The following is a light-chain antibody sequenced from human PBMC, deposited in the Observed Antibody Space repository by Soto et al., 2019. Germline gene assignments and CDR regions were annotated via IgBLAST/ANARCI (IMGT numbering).Light chain of an antibody. CDR1: SSDVGGYNY. CDR3: NSYTSTSTLVV. J-gene: IGLJ2*01. Sequence: QSALTQPASVSGSPGQSITISCTGTSSDVGGYNYVSWYQQHPGKAPKLMIYEVNNRPSGVSNRFSGSKSGNTASLTISGLQAEDEADYYCNSYTSTSTLVVFGGGTKLTVL. CDR2: EVN. V-gene: IGLV2-14*01.